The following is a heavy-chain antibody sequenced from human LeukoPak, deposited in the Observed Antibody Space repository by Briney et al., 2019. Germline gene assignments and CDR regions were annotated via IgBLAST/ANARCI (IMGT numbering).Heavy chain of an antibody. D-gene: IGHD2-2*01. CDR2: ISDSGDIT. CDR3: VVVPAAASSWVDY. V-gene: IGHV3-23*01. CDR1: GFAFSNQA. Sequence: GGSLRLSCAASGFAFSNQAMGWVRQAPGKGLEWVSVISDSGDITYYADSAKGRFTISRDNSKNSLFLQMNSLRAEDTAVYYCVVVPAAASSWVDYWGQGTLVTVSS. J-gene: IGHJ4*02.